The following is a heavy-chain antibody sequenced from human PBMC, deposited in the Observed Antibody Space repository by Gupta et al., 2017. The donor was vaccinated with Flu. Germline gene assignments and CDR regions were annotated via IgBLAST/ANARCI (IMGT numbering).Heavy chain of an antibody. CDR3: VRGNSDYYSTPLHD. D-gene: IGHD3-22*01. V-gene: IGHV6-1*01. CDR2: TYYRSKWYN. CDR1: GDRVSSNRAA. Sequence: QVQLQQSGPGLVKPSQTLSLTCAISGDRVSSNRAAWAWVRRSPSRGLEWLGRTYYRSKWYNDYAVSVKSRITINPDTSKNQFSLQLNSVTPEDTAVYYCVRGNSDYYSTPLHDWGPGTMVTVSS. J-gene: IGHJ4*02.